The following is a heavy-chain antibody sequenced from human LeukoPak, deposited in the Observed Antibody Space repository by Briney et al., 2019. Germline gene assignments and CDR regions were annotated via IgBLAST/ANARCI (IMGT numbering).Heavy chain of an antibody. Sequence: PGGSLRLSCAASGFTFSSYAMSWVRQAPGKGLEWVSAISGSGGSTYYADSVKGRYTISRDNSKNTLYLQMNSLRAEDTAVYYCAKEGREQLARGGPHDAFDIWGQGTMVTVSS. CDR1: GFTFSSYA. V-gene: IGHV3-23*01. J-gene: IGHJ3*02. CDR3: AKEGREQLARGGPHDAFDI. CDR2: ISGSGGST. D-gene: IGHD6-13*01.